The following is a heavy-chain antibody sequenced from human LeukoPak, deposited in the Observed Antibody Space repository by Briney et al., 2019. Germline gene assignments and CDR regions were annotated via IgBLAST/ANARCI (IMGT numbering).Heavy chain of an antibody. Sequence: GGSLRLSCAASGFTVSSNYMSWVRQAPGKGLGWVSVIDSGGSTYYADSVKGRFTISRDNSKNTLYLQMNSLRAEDTAVYYCARAPGYSSSWYATFYYMDVWGKGTTVTVSS. CDR3: ARAPGYSSSWYATFYYMDV. V-gene: IGHV3-53*01. J-gene: IGHJ6*03. CDR1: GFTVSSNY. CDR2: IDSGGST. D-gene: IGHD6-13*01.